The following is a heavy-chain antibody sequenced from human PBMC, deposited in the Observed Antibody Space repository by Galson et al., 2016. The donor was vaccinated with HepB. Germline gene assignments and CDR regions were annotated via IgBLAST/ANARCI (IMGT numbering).Heavy chain of an antibody. J-gene: IGHJ4*02. CDR3: ARTGQTWLLFNY. CDR2: IYYSGST. Sequence: LSLTCTVSGGSISSGGYYWSWIRQRPGKGLEWIGYIYYSGSTYYNPSLKSRVTISVDTSKNQFSLKLSSVTAADTAVYYCARTGQTWLLFNYWGQGTLVTVSS. D-gene: IGHD3-22*01. CDR1: GGSISSGGYY. V-gene: IGHV4-31*03.